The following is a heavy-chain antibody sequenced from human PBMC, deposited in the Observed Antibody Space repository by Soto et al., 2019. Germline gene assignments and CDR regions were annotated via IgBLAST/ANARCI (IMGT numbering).Heavy chain of an antibody. V-gene: IGHV1-46*01. CDR1: GYTFTSYY. J-gene: IGHJ6*02. D-gene: IGHD3-22*01. CDR2: INPSGGST. CDR3: ARDGFPYYYDSSGYPYGMDV. Sequence: QVQLVQSGAEVMKPGASVKVSCKVSGYTFTSYYVHWVRQAPGQGLEWMGIINPSGGSTDFAQHFQGRVTMSRDTSTSTVYMELSSLRSEDTAVYFCARDGFPYYYDSSGYPYGMDVRGQGTTVIVSS.